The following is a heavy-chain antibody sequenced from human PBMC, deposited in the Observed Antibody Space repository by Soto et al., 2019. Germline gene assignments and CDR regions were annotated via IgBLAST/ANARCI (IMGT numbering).Heavy chain of an antibody. Sequence: QVQLVQSGAEVKKPGSSVKVSCKASGGTFSSYAISWVRQAPGQGLEWMGGIIPIFGTANYALKFQGRVTITADESTSPADMEMSSLGSEDTAVYYCARGPIAAPSGYYYYGMDVWGQGTTVTVSS. CDR2: IIPIFGTA. D-gene: IGHD6-6*01. CDR1: GGTFSSYA. J-gene: IGHJ6*02. CDR3: ARGPIAAPSGYYYYGMDV. V-gene: IGHV1-69*12.